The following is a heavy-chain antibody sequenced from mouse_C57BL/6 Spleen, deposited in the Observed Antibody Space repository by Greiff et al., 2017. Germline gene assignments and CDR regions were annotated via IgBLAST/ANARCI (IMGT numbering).Heavy chain of an antibody. J-gene: IGHJ2*01. D-gene: IGHD2-4*01. CDR2: INPGSGGT. CDR1: GYAFTNYL. CDR3: ARRGLRQGFDY. Sequence: QVQLQQSGAELVRPGTSVKVSCKASGYAFTNYLIEWVKQRPGQGLEWIGVINPGSGGTNYNEKFKGKATLTADKSSSTAYMQLSSLTSEDSAVYFCARRGLRQGFDYWGQGTTLTVSS. V-gene: IGHV1-54*01.